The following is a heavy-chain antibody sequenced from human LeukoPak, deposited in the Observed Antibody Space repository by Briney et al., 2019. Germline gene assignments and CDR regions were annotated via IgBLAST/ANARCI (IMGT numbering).Heavy chain of an antibody. V-gene: IGHV3-64D*09. Sequence: GGSLRLSCSASGFTFSSYAMHWVRQAPDKGLEYVSTISRDGASTNYADSVKARFTISRDNSKNTLYLQMSSLRAEDTAVYCCVKVGGGGGRAFDIWGQGTMVTVSS. CDR1: GFTFSSYA. J-gene: IGHJ3*02. D-gene: IGHD3-16*01. CDR3: VKVGGGGGRAFDI. CDR2: ISRDGAST.